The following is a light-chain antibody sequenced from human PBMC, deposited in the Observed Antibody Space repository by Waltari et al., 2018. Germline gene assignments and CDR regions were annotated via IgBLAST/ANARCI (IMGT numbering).Light chain of an antibody. CDR1: SSSVAGFNY. J-gene: IGLJ2*01. V-gene: IGLV2-14*01. Sequence: QSALTQPASVSGSPGQSITIPCSGTSSSVAGFNYVSWYQQHPGKAPKLMDYEVSSRPSGVSNRFSGSKSGNTASLTISGLQAEDEADYFCSSLTSSATVVFGGGTKLTVL. CDR3: SSLTSSATVV. CDR2: EVS.